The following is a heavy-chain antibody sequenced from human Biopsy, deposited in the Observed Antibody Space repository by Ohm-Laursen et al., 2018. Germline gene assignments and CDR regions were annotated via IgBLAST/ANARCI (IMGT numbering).Heavy chain of an antibody. D-gene: IGHD6-19*01. CDR3: RAVAGEAFDL. J-gene: IGHJ3*01. V-gene: IGHV3-23*01. Sequence: SLRLSCAASGFSVSSYDMNWVRQAPGKGLEWVSAISGSAASTYYSDSVKGRFTISRDNSKNMMYLQMNSLRADDTALYYCRAVAGEAFDLWGQGTMVTVSS. CDR1: GFSVSSYD. CDR2: ISGSAAST.